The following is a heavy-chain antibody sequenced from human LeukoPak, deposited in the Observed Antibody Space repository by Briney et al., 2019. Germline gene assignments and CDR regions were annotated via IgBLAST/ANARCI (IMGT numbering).Heavy chain of an antibody. CDR1: GYTFTGYY. J-gene: IGHJ4*02. V-gene: IGHV1-2*02. CDR3: ARERIAAAGTSFDY. CDR2: INPNSGGT. Sequence: ASVKVSCKASGYTFTGYYMHWVRQAPGQGLEWMGWINPNSGGTNYAQKFQGRVTMTRDTSISTAYMELSRLRSDDTAVYYCARERIAAAGTSFDYWGQGTLVTVSS. D-gene: IGHD6-13*01.